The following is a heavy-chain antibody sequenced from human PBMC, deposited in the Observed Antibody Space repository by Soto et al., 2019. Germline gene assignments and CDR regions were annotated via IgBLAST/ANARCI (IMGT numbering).Heavy chain of an antibody. V-gene: IGHV5-10-1*01. Sequence: GESLKISCKGSGYSFTSYWISWVRQMPGKGLEWMGRIDPSDSYTNYSPSFQGHVTISADKSISTAYLQWSSLKASDTAMYYCASGDLGYDYYYGMDVWGQGTTVTVS. CDR1: GYSFTSYW. CDR2: IDPSDSYT. CDR3: ASGDLGYDYYYGMDV. D-gene: IGHD2-15*01. J-gene: IGHJ6*02.